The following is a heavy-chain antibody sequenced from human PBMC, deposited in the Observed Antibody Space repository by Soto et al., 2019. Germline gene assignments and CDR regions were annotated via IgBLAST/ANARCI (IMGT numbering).Heavy chain of an antibody. J-gene: IGHJ4*02. D-gene: IGHD5-18*01. V-gene: IGHV1-18*01. CDR3: ATQIDTVMVFRD. CDR1: DKTFLSYG. Sequence: QVQLVQSGAEVKKPGASVKVSCKASDKTFLSYGISWVRQGPGQGLEWMGWISPYNGNTNYAQKLQGRFTMTTDTSTSTAYMELRSLRSDDTAVYYCATQIDTVMVFRDWGQGTLVTVSS. CDR2: ISPYNGNT.